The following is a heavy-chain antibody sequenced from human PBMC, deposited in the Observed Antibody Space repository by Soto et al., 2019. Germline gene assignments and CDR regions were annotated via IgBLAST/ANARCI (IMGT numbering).Heavy chain of an antibody. V-gene: IGHV4-31*03. J-gene: IGHJ3*02. CDR1: GGSISSGAYY. Sequence: KPSETLSLTCTVSGGSISSGAYYWNWIRQHPGKDLEWIGYIYYSASTYYNPSLQSRVTIAVDTSKNQFSLKLTSVTAADTAVYFSARNPSPVCSSISCHAFDIWGQGTMVTVSS. CDR2: IYYSAST. CDR3: ARNPSPVCSSISCHAFDI. D-gene: IGHD2-2*01.